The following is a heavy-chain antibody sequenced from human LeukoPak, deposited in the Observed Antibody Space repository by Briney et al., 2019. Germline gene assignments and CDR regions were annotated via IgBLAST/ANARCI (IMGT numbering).Heavy chain of an antibody. D-gene: IGHD4-17*01. CDR1: GYTFTGYY. J-gene: IGHJ4*02. Sequence: ASVKVSCLPSGYTFTGYYMHWLRQAPAQGVEWMGWINPKSGGTKYPQNSQGRVTMTRDTSISTAYMELSRLRSDDTAVYFCARDPSLTYGDYFFDYWGQGTLVTVS. CDR3: ARDPSLTYGDYFFDY. CDR2: INPKSGGT. V-gene: IGHV1-2*02.